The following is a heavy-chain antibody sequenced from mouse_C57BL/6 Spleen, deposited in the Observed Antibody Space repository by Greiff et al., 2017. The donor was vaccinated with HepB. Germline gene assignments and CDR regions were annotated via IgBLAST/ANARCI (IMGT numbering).Heavy chain of an antibody. D-gene: IGHD1-1*01. V-gene: IGHV1-26*01. CDR2: INPNNGGT. Sequence: VQLQQSGPELVKPGASVKISCKASGYTFTDYYMNWVKQSHGKSLEWIGDINPNNGGTSYNQKFKGKATLTVDKSSSTAYMELRSLTSEDSAVYYCARGDSSYYAMDYWGQGTSVTVSS. J-gene: IGHJ4*01. CDR1: GYTFTDYY. CDR3: ARGDSSYYAMDY.